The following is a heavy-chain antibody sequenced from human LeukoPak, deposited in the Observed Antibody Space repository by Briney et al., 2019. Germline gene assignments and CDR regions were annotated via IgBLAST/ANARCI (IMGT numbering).Heavy chain of an antibody. J-gene: IGHJ6*02. CDR1: GGTFSSYA. Sequence: SVKVSCKASGGTFSSYAISWVRQAPGQGLEWMGGIIPIFGTANYAQKFQGRVTITADESTSTAYMELSSLRSEDTAVYYCARDRWLAVAGTRSYYYYGMDVWGQGTTVTVSS. CDR2: IIPIFGTA. D-gene: IGHD6-19*01. CDR3: ARDRWLAVAGTRSYYYYGMDV. V-gene: IGHV1-69*13.